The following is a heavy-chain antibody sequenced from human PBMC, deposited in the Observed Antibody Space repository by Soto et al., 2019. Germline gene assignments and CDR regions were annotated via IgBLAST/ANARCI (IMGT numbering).Heavy chain of an antibody. Sequence: WCXRLSCKSAVCSFRDYSIFWLRHAPGKGLEFVSTISYSSGSKYYADSVSGRFSVSSYNSNNTLYLQMNCLRAADTALYYCVKDYQEVAYGDPHYSFDGIEVWGQGTTV. CDR3: VKDYQEVAYGDPHYSFDGIEV. CDR2: ISYSSGSK. V-gene: IGHV3-23*01. J-gene: IGHJ6*01. CDR1: VCSFRDYS. D-gene: IGHD4-17*01.